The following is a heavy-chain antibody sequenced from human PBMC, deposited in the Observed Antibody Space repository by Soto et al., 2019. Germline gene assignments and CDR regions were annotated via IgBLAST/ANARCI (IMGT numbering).Heavy chain of an antibody. J-gene: IGHJ5*02. V-gene: IGHV4-31*03. D-gene: IGHD3-10*01. CDR3: ASRRITMDPNWFDP. Sequence: QVQLQESGPGLVKPSQTLSLTCTVSGGSISSGGYYWSWIRQHPGKGLEWIGYIYYSGSTYYNPSLKSRVTISVDTSKNQFPLKLSSVTAADTAVYYCASRRITMDPNWFDPWGQGTLVTVSS. CDR2: IYYSGST. CDR1: GGSISSGGYY.